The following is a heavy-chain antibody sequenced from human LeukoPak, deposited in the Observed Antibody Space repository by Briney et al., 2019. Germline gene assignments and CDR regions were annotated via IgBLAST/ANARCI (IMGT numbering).Heavy chain of an antibody. V-gene: IGHV3-23*01. D-gene: IGHD2-15*01. J-gene: IGHJ5*02. CDR3: VRGGESTWS. CDR2: ISGNGGRT. Sequence: GGSLRLSCAASGFTFSSYAMSWVRQAAGKGLEWVSAISGNGGRTYYADSVKGRFTISRDDAKSTLYLQMNSLRAEDTAVYYCVRGGESTWSWGQGTLVTVSS. CDR1: GFTFSSYA.